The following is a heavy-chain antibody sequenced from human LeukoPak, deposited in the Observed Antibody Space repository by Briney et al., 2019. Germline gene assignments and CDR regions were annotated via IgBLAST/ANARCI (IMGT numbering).Heavy chain of an antibody. V-gene: IGHV5-51*01. CDR3: ARQGPYYDFWSGYRPLQY. J-gene: IGHJ4*02. CDR2: INPGDSVT. D-gene: IGHD3-3*01. CDR1: GYSFTSNW. Sequence: GESLQISCQGSGYSFTSNWIGWVRQMPGKGLEWMGIINPGDSVTTYSPSFEGQVTISVDKSISTAYLQWSSLKASDTSMYYCARQGPYYDFWSGYRPLQYWGQGTLVTVSS.